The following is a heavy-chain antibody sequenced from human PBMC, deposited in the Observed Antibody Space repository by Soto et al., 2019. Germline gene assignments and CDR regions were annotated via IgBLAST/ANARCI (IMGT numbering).Heavy chain of an antibody. CDR3: AKDHGGGWLQLDGMDV. CDR2: ISYDGSNK. J-gene: IGHJ6*02. Sequence: GGSLRLSCAASGFTFSSYGMHWVRQAPGKGLEWVAVISYDGSNKYYADSVKGRFTISRDNSKNTLYLQMNSLRAEDTAVYYCAKDHGGGWLQLDGMDVWGQGTTVTVSS. V-gene: IGHV3-30*18. D-gene: IGHD1-1*01. CDR1: GFTFSSYG.